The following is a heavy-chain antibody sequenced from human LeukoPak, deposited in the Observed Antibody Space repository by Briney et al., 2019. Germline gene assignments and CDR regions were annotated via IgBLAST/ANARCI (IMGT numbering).Heavy chain of an antibody. CDR3: ARDPAPSGWYDY. Sequence: GGSLRLSCAASGFTLSSYWMHWVRQAPGKGRVWVSRINSEGNSRTYADSVKGRFTISRDNAKNTLYLQMDSLRAEDTAVYYCARDPAPSGWYDYWGQGTLVTVS. CDR2: INSEGNSR. V-gene: IGHV3-74*01. J-gene: IGHJ4*02. CDR1: GFTLSSYW. D-gene: IGHD6-19*01.